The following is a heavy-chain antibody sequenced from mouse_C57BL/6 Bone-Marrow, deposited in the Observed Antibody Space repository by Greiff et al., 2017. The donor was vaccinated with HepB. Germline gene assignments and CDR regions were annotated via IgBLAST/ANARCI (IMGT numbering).Heavy chain of an antibody. CDR3: ARGYYGSSYWYFDV. Sequence: VQLQQSGPELVKPGASVKISCKASGYAFSSSWMNWVKQRPGKGLEWIGRIYPGDGDTNYNGKVKGKATLTADKSSSTAYMQLSSLTSEDSAVYFCARGYYGSSYWYFDVWGTGTTVTVSS. V-gene: IGHV1-82*01. D-gene: IGHD1-1*01. CDR2: IYPGDGDT. CDR1: GYAFSSSW. J-gene: IGHJ1*03.